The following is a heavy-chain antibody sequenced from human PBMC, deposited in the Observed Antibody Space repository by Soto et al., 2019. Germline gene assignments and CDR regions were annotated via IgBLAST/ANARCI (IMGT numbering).Heavy chain of an antibody. CDR3: AKGVTVSIDY. J-gene: IGHJ4*02. D-gene: IGHD4-17*01. V-gene: IGHV3-30-3*01. CDR2: ISYDGSNK. CDR1: GFTFSSYA. Sequence: QVQLVESGGGVVQPGRSLRLSCAASGFTFSSYAMHWVRQAPGKGREWVAVISYDGSNKYYADAVKGRFTISRDNSQNTQYLQINSLRAADTAVYYCAKGVTVSIDYWGQGTLVTVSS.